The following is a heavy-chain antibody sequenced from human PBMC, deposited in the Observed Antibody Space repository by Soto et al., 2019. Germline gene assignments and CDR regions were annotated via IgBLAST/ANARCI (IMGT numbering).Heavy chain of an antibody. Sequence: ASVKVSCKASGYTFTNYYMHWVRQAPGQGLEWMGIINPSGGSTSYAQKFQGRVTMTRDTSTSTVYMELSSLRSEDTAVYYCARGVADIVVVPAAKGSVAFDIWGQGTMVTVSS. D-gene: IGHD2-2*01. CDR3: ARGVADIVVVPAAKGSVAFDI. J-gene: IGHJ3*02. V-gene: IGHV1-46*03. CDR2: INPSGGST. CDR1: GYTFTNYY.